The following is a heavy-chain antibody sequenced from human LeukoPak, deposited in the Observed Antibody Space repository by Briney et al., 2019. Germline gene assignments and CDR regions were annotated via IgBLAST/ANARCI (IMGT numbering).Heavy chain of an antibody. CDR1: GFSFSSYA. J-gene: IGHJ4*02. Sequence: GGSLRLSCAASGFSFSSYAVSWVRQAPGKGLQWVSAISDTGGSTFYADSVKGRFTISRDNSKNTLYLQMNSLRAEDTAVYYCARERLPAAIPFDYWGQGTLVTVSS. CDR3: ARERLPAAIPFDY. CDR2: ISDTGGST. V-gene: IGHV3-23*01. D-gene: IGHD2-2*01.